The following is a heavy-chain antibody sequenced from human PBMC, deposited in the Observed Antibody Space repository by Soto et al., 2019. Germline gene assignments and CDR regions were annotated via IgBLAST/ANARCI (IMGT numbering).Heavy chain of an antibody. CDR1: GGTFSSYT. CDR3: ARGFKAYYFDY. V-gene: IGHV1-69*02. CDR2: IIPILGIA. Sequence: QVQLVQSGAEVKKPGSSVKVSCKASGGTFSSYTISWVRQAPGQGLEWMGRIIPILGIANYAQKFQGRVTITADKSTSTAYIELSSLRSEDTAVYYCARGFKAYYFDYWGQGTLVTVSS. J-gene: IGHJ4*02.